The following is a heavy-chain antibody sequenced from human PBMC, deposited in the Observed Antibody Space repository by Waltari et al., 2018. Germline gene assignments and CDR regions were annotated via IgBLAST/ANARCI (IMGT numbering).Heavy chain of an antibody. J-gene: IGHJ5*02. CDR3: TRGGSHYNRFDI. CDR1: GGSIRGYY. CDR2: VSGGSGST. V-gene: IGHV4-59*12. Sequence: QVQLQESGPGLVKPSETLSLTCAVSGGSIRGYYWSWIRQPPGKGLEWIGYVSGGSGSTEYNPSIKSRVTISRDTSKNYFSLNLSFVTAADTAIYFCTRGGSHYNRFDIWGPGVLVTVSS. D-gene: IGHD2-15*01.